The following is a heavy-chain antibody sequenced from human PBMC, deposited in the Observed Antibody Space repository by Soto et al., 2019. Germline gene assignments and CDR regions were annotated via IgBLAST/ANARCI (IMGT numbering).Heavy chain of an antibody. V-gene: IGHV3-11*05. CDR1: GFTFSDYY. CDR3: ARDPKNYCSSTSCYAFDI. CDR2: ISTSSTYT. J-gene: IGHJ3*02. Sequence: QVQLVESGGGLVKPGGSLRLSCAASGFTFSDYYMSWIRLAPGKGLEWISYISTSSTYTNYADSVKGRFTISRDNXKXSXXLQMNSLRAEDTAVYYCARDPKNYCSSTSCYAFDIWGQGTMVTVSS. D-gene: IGHD2-2*01.